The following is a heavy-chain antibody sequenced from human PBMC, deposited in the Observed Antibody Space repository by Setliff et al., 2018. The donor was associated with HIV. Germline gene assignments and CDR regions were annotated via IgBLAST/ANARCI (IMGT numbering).Heavy chain of an antibody. D-gene: IGHD1-7*01. CDR2: IIPIFGTA. CDR1: GGTFSSYA. V-gene: IGHV1-69*13. CDR3: GRSTGTQYYYYYVDV. J-gene: IGHJ6*03. Sequence: SVKVSCKASGGTFSSYAISWVRQAPGQGLERMGGIIPIFGTANYAQKFQGRVTITADESTSTAYMELSSLRSEDTAVYYCGRSTGTQYYYYYVDVWGKGTTVTVSS.